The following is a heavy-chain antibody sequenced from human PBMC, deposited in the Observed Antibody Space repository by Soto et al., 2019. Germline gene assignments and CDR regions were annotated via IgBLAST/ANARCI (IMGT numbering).Heavy chain of an antibody. J-gene: IGHJ4*02. D-gene: IGHD4-4*01. Sequence: GGSLRLSCAASGFTFSSYALHWVRQAPGKGLEWVAVISYDGSDKYYADSVKGRFTISRDNSKNTLYLQMNSLRAEDTAVFYCARDPDFSNPRCYFDYWGQGALVTVSS. CDR3: ARDPDFSNPRCYFDY. CDR1: GFTFSSYA. CDR2: ISYDGSDK. V-gene: IGHV3-30*04.